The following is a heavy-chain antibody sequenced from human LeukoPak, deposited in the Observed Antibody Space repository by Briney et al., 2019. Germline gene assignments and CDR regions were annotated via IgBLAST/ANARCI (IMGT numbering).Heavy chain of an antibody. CDR2: IYTSGST. J-gene: IGHJ5*02. CDR3: ARNVVVVAANWFDP. V-gene: IGHV4-61*02. D-gene: IGHD2-15*01. Sequence: SETLSLTCTVSGGSISSGSYYWSWIRQPAGKGLEWIGRIYTSGSTNYNPSLKSRVTISVDTSKNHFSLKLSSVTAADTAVYYCARNVVVVAANWFDPWGQGTLVTVSS. CDR1: GGSISSGSYY.